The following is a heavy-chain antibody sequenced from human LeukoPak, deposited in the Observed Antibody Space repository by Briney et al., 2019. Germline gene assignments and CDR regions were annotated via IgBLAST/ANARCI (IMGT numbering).Heavy chain of an antibody. CDR2: IKQDGSEK. Sequence: GGSLRLSCVPSGFTFSSYWMSWVRQAPGKGLEWVANIKQDGSEKYYVGSVKGRFIISRDNAKNSLYLQMNSLRAEDTAVYYCAKLRYSSGWYPDYWGQGTLVTVSS. CDR3: AKLRYSSGWYPDY. J-gene: IGHJ4*02. D-gene: IGHD6-19*01. V-gene: IGHV3-7*03. CDR1: GFTFSSYW.